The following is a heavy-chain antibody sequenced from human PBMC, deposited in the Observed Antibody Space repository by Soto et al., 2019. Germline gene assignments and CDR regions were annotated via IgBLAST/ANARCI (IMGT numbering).Heavy chain of an antibody. J-gene: IGHJ6*02. V-gene: IGHV3-21*01. CDR3: ARVSTSYYYYGMDV. Sequence: GGSLRLSCAASGFTFSSYSMNWVRQAPGKGLEWVSSISSSSSYIYYADSVKGRFTISRDNAKNSLYLQMNSLRAEDMAVYYCARVSTSYYYYGMDVWGQGTTVTVSS. CDR2: ISSSSSYI. CDR1: GFTFSSYS. D-gene: IGHD2-2*01.